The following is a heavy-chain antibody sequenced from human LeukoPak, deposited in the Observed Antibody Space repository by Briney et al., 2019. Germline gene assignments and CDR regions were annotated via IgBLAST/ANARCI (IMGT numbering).Heavy chain of an antibody. CDR2: IIPIFGTA. Sequence: ASVKVSCKASGGTFSSYAISWVRQAPGQRLEWMGGIIPIFGTANYAQKFQGRVTITADESTSTAYMELSSLRSEDTAVYYCTRRDGYNFPFDYWGQGTLVTVSS. J-gene: IGHJ4*02. CDR1: GGTFSSYA. CDR3: TRRDGYNFPFDY. D-gene: IGHD5-24*01. V-gene: IGHV1-69*01.